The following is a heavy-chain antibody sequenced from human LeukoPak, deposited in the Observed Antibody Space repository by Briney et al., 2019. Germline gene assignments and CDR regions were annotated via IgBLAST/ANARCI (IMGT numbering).Heavy chain of an antibody. CDR1: GFTFDDYA. V-gene: IGHV3-9*01. J-gene: IGHJ4*02. CDR2: ISWNSGSI. CDR3: AKDPMGYYDSSGAGYYFDY. Sequence: PGRSLRLSCAASGFTFDDYAMPWVRQAPGKGLEWVSGISWNSGSIGYADSVKGRFTISRDNAKNSLYLQMNSLRAEDTALYYCAKDPMGYYDSSGAGYYFDYWGQGTLVTVSS. D-gene: IGHD3-22*01.